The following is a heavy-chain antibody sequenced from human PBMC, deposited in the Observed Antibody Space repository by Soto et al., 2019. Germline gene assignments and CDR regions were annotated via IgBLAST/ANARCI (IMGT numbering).Heavy chain of an antibody. V-gene: IGHV3-23*01. J-gene: IGHJ4*02. D-gene: IGHD6-6*01. CDR2: ISGSGGST. CDR1: GFTFSSYA. Sequence: GGSLRLSCAASGFTFSSYAMSWVRQAPGKGLEWVSAISGSGGSTYYADSVKGRFTISRDNSKNTLYLQMNSLRAEDTAVYYCANPLRPTLVSSSSSGVLWGQGTLVTVSS. CDR3: ANPLRPTLVSSSSSGVL.